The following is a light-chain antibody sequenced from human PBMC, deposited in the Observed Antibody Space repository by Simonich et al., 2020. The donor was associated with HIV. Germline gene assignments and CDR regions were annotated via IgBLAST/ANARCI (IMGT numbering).Light chain of an antibody. CDR2: GAT. Sequence: DIVMTQSPATLSVSLGERATLSCRASQSVSSNLAWYQQKPGQAPRLLSYGATTRATGIPVRFSGRGSGTEFTLTISSLQSEEFAVYFCQQYDNWPTFGGGTKVEIK. V-gene: IGKV3-15*01. CDR3: QQYDNWPT. J-gene: IGKJ4*01. CDR1: QSVSSN.